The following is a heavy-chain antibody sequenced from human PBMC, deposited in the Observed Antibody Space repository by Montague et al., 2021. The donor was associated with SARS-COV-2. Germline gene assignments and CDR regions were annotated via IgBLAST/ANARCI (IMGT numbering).Heavy chain of an antibody. CDR1: GGSISSYY. CDR3: ARQENSSGWSKPDAFDI. J-gene: IGHJ3*02. CDR2: IYYSGST. V-gene: IGHV4-59*08. Sequence: SETLSLTCTVSGGSISSYYWSWIRQPPGKGLEWIGYIYYSGSTNYNPSLKSRVTISVDTSKNQFSLKLSSVTAADTAVYYCARQENSSGWSKPDAFDIWGQGTMVTVSS. D-gene: IGHD6-19*01.